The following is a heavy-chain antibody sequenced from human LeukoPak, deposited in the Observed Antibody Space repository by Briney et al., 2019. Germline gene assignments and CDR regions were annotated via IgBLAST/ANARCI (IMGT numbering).Heavy chain of an antibody. J-gene: IGHJ4*02. CDR1: GFTFSRSA. V-gene: IGHV3-23*01. D-gene: IGHD3-10*01. CDR3: AKDAELLCFGELYYFDY. CDR2: ISGSVGST. Sequence: PGGSLRVSSAAPGFTFSRSAMSWVRHGPRGGVEWASAISGSVGSTYYADSVKGRFTTSRDNSKNTLYLQMNSLRAEETAVYCCAKDAELLCFGELYYFDYWGQGTLVTVSS.